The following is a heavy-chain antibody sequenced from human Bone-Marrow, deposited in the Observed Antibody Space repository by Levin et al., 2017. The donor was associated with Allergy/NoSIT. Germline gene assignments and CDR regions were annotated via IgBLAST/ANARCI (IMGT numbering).Heavy chain of an antibody. CDR3: GKAELYPAGPRFDR. Sequence: PGGSLRLSCATSGFTLDDYAMHWVRQAPGKGLEWVSGISWNSGSIGYADSVKGRFTISRDNAGNSLYLVMTSLRAEDTALYYCGKAELYPAGPRFDRWGQGTLVTVSS. CDR2: ISWNSGSI. D-gene: IGHD1-14*01. V-gene: IGHV3-9*01. J-gene: IGHJ5*02. CDR1: GFTLDDYA.